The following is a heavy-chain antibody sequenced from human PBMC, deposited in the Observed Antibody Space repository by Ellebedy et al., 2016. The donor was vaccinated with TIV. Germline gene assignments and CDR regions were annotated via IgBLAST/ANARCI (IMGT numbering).Heavy chain of an antibody. CDR2: ISYDGSNK. CDR1: GFTFSSYG. D-gene: IGHD2-2*01. CDR3: AKDRGVVVPAATVSIQLWLRPDWFDP. Sequence: GESLKISCAASGFTFSSYGMHWVRQAPGKGLEWVAVISYDGSNKYYADSVKGRFTISRDNSKNTLYLQMNSLRAEDTAVYYCAKDRGVVVPAATVSIQLWLRPDWFDPWGQGTLVTVSS. V-gene: IGHV3-30*18. J-gene: IGHJ5*02.